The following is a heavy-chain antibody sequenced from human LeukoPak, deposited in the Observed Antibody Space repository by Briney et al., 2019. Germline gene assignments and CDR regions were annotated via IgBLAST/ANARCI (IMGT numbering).Heavy chain of an antibody. D-gene: IGHD3-3*01. CDR3: ARAWRYDFWSGYGRRYNWFDP. Sequence: PSETLSLTCTVSGGSISSASHYWSWIRQPPGKGLEWIGEINHSGSTNYNPSLKSRATISVDTSKNQFSLKLSSVTAADTAVYYCARAWRYDFWSGYGRRYNWFDPWGQGTLVTVSS. V-gene: IGHV4-39*07. CDR1: GGSISSASHY. J-gene: IGHJ5*02. CDR2: INHSGST.